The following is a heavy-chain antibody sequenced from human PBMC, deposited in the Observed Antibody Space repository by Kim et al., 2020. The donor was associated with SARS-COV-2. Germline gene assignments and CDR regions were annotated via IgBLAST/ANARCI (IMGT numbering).Heavy chain of an antibody. V-gene: IGHV3-30*04. CDR3: ARGGGSYLMYNWFDP. J-gene: IGHJ5*02. CDR2: ISYDGSNK. CDR1: GFTFSSYA. D-gene: IGHD1-26*01. Sequence: GGSLRLSCAASGFTFSSYAMHWVRQAPGKGLEWVAVISYDGSNKYYADSVKGRFTISRDNSKNTLYLQMNSLRAEDTAVYYCARGGGSYLMYNWFDPWGQGTLVTVSS.